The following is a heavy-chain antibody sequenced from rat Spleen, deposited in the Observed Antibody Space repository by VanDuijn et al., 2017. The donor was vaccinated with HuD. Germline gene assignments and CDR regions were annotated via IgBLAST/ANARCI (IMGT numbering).Heavy chain of an antibody. Sequence: EVQLVESGGGLVQPGRSLKLSCSASGFSFSNYGMHWIRQAPTKGLEWVASISPSGTRTSYRDSVKGRFAISRDNAECTQHLQMDSLRFEDMATYYCVTETNWERFAYWGQGTLVTVS. V-gene: IGHV5-19*01. J-gene: IGHJ3*01. CDR1: GFSFSNYG. CDR2: ISPSGTRT. D-gene: IGHD5-1*01. CDR3: VTETNWERFAY.